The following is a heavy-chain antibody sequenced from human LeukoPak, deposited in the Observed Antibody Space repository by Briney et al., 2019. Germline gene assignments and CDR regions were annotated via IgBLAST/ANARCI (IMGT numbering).Heavy chain of an antibody. V-gene: IGHV3-23*01. CDR1: RFTFSSYW. J-gene: IGHJ2*01. CDR3: AKDRTVGASYWYFDL. CDR2: ISGSGGST. D-gene: IGHD1-26*01. Sequence: TGGSLRLSCAASRFTFSSYWMSWVRQAPGKGLEWVSAISGSGGSTYYADSVKGRFTISRDSSKNTLFLHMNTLRAEDTAIYYCAKDRTVGASYWYFDLWGRGTLVTVSS.